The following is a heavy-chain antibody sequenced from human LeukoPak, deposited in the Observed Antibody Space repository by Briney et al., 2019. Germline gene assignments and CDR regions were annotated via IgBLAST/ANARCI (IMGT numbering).Heavy chain of an antibody. V-gene: IGHV1-69*04. J-gene: IGHJ5*02. CDR3: ARGGIAAAGTGFDP. Sequence: SVKVSCKASGYTFTGYYMHWVRQAPGQGLEWMGRIIPILGIANYAQKFQGRVTITADKSTSTAYMELSSLRSEDTAVYYCARGGIAAAGTGFDPWGQGTLVTVSS. D-gene: IGHD6-13*01. CDR2: IIPILGIA. CDR1: GYTFTGYY.